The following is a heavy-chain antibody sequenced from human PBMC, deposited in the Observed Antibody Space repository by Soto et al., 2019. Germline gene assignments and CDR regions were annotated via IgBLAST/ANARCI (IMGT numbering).Heavy chain of an antibody. J-gene: IGHJ4*02. CDR2: IRSNGRT. V-gene: IGHV3-73*01. CDR1: GFTFSASA. Sequence: HPGGSLRLSCAASGFTFSASAMHWVRQASGKGLEWVGRIRSNGRTAYAASMQGRFTISRDDSKKRAYLQLNSLKTDDTAVYYCARLDCSGGSCYPYYFEHWGQGALVTV. CDR3: ARLDCSGGSCYPYYFEH. D-gene: IGHD2-15*01.